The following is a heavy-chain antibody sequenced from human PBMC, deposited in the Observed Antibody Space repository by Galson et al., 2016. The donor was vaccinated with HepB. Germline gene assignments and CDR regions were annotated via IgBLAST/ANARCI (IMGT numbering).Heavy chain of an antibody. CDR3: ARRPSIVVETPIVHAFDI. V-gene: IGHV4-31*03. CDR1: NGSISSGGNY. Sequence: TLSLTCTVSNGSISSGGNYWSWIRQHPEKGLEWIGYINFGGNTYYNPSLKSRVAISMDTSKNQFSLKLTSVTAADTGVYYCARRPSIVVETPIVHAFDIWGQGTMVTVSS. D-gene: IGHD2-21*02. CDR2: INFGGNT. J-gene: IGHJ3*02.